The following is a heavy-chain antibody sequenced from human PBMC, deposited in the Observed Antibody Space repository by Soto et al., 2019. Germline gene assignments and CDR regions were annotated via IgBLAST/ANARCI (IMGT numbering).Heavy chain of an antibody. Sequence: PSETLSLTCAVYGGSFSGYCWSWIRQPPGTGLEWIGYIYHSGSTDYNPSLKSRVTISVDTSKNQFSLKLSSVTAADTAVYYCARVPDVWGQGTTVTV. J-gene: IGHJ6*02. CDR3: ARVPDV. CDR1: GGSFSGYC. CDR2: IYHSGST. V-gene: IGHV4-34*01.